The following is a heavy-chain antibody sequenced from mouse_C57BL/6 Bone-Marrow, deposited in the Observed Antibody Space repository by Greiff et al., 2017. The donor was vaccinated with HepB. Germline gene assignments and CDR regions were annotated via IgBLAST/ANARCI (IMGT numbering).Heavy chain of an antibody. CDR3: ASYYYGRGYYAMDY. Sequence: QVQLQQPGAELVRPGTSVKLSCKASGYTFTSYWMHWVKQRPGQGLEWIGVIDPSDSYTNYNQKFKGKATLTVDTSSSTAYMQLSSLTSEDSAVYYCASYYYGRGYYAMDYWGQGTSVTVSS. J-gene: IGHJ4*01. V-gene: IGHV1-59*01. CDR2: IDPSDSYT. CDR1: GYTFTSYW. D-gene: IGHD1-1*01.